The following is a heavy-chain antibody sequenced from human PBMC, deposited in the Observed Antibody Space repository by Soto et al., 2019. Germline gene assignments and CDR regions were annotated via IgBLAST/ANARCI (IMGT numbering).Heavy chain of an antibody. CDR3: AREGQLGY. J-gene: IGHJ4*02. D-gene: IGHD6-6*01. CDR2: ISGYNGNT. V-gene: IGHV1-18*01. CDR1: GYTFSNYG. Sequence: QVQLVQSGAEVKKPGASVKVSCQASGYTFSNYGFSWVRQAPGQGLEWMGWISGYNGNTNYAERLQGRVNMTTDTSTSTAYMELKSLRYDDTAVYYCAREGQLGYWGQGTPVTVSS.